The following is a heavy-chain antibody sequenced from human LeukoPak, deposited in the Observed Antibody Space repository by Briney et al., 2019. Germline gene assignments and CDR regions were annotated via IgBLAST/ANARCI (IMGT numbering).Heavy chain of an antibody. J-gene: IGHJ4*02. CDR2: IYTSGST. Sequence: SETLSLTCTVSGGSISSGSYYWSWIRQPAGKGLEWIGRIYTSGSTNYNPSLKSRVTISVDTSKNQFSLKLSSVTAADTAVYYCARVGAPFDYWGQGTLVTVSS. V-gene: IGHV4-61*02. CDR1: GGSISSGSYY. CDR3: ARVGAPFDY. D-gene: IGHD1-26*01.